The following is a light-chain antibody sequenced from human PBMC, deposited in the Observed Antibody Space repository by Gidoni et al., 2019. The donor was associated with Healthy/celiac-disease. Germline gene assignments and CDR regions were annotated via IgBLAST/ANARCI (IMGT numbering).Light chain of an antibody. V-gene: IGLV2-14*01. J-gene: IGLJ2*01. CDR1: SSDVGGYNY. Sequence: QSALTQPASVSGSPGQSITISCTGTSSDVGGYNYVSWYQQHPGKAPNLMIYEVSNRPSGVSTRFSGSKSGTTASLTISGLQAEAEADYYCSSYTRSSTVVFGGGTKLTVL. CDR3: SSYTRSSTVV. CDR2: EVS.